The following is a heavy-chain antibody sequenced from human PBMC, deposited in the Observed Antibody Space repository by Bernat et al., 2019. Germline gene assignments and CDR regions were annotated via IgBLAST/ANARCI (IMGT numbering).Heavy chain of an antibody. Sequence: EVQLVESGGGLVQPGGSLRLSCAASGFTFSSYWMSWVRQAPGKGLEWVANIKQDGSAKYFVDSVKGRLTIYRDNAKNSLFLQMNSLRAEDTAVYYCAREGWVYEIPPRVYGMDVWGQGTTVTVSS. D-gene: IGHD2/OR15-2a*01. J-gene: IGHJ6*02. CDR1: GFTFSSYW. CDR3: AREGWVYEIPPRVYGMDV. V-gene: IGHV3-7*01. CDR2: IKQDGSAK.